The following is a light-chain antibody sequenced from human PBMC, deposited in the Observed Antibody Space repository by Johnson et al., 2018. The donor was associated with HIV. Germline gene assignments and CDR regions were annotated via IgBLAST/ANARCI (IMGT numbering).Light chain of an antibody. CDR1: NSNIGNNY. J-gene: IGLJ1*01. Sequence: QSVLTQSPSVSAAPGQKVTISCSGSNSNIGNNYVSWFQQLPGTAPKLLIYANNKRPSGIPDRFSGSKSGTSATLGITGLQTGDEADYCCGTWDSSLSAYVFGTGTEVTVL. CDR2: ANN. CDR3: GTWDSSLSAYV. V-gene: IGLV1-51*02.